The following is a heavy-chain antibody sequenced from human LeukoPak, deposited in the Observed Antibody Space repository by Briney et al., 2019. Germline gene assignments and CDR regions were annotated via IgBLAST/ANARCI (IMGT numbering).Heavy chain of an antibody. CDR1: GFTFSSYG. J-gene: IGHJ4*02. D-gene: IGHD1-26*01. CDR2: ISYDGSNK. Sequence: PGGSLRLSCAASGFTFSSYGMHWVRQAPGKGLEWVAVISYDGSNKYYADSVKGRFTISRDNSKNTLYLQMNSLRAEDTAVYYCAKGPEGATYWGQGTLVTVSS. CDR3: AKGPEGATY. V-gene: IGHV3-30*18.